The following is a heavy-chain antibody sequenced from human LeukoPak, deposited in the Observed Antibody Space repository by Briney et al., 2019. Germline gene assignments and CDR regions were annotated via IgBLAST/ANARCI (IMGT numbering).Heavy chain of an antibody. Sequence: PGGPLSFSCAASGFTFEVFAWLGARQFPGRALRWVSRINWNSGSIVYADSVRGRFTISRDNAKNSLYLQMNGLRGEDTAFYYCAKGIAAAEDYYGMDVWGQGTSVTVSS. J-gene: IGHJ6*02. CDR2: INWNSGSI. CDR1: GFTFEVFA. CDR3: AKGIAAAEDYYGMDV. V-gene: IGHV3-9*01. D-gene: IGHD6-13*01.